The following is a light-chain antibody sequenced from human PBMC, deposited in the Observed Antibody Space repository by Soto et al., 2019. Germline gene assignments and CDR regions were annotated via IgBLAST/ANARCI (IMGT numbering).Light chain of an antibody. CDR1: SSDVGGYKY. V-gene: IGLV2-14*01. J-gene: IGLJ1*01. CDR3: SSYTSNSPYV. Sequence: QSALTQPASVSGSPGQSITISCTGTSSDVGGYKYVSWYQHHPGKAPKLLIYEVSNRPSGVSNRFSGSKSGNAASLTISGLQAEDEADYYCSSYTSNSPYVFGTGTQLTVL. CDR2: EVS.